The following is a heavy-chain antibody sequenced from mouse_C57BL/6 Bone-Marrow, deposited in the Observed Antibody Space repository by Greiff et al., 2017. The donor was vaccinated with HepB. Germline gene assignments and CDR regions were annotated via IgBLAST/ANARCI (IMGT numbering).Heavy chain of an antibody. V-gene: IGHV1-82*01. CDR3: ARDLWYPIFPMDY. J-gene: IGHJ4*01. Sequence: VQLQQSGPELVKPGASVKISCKASGYAFSSSWMNWVKQRPGKGLEWIGRIYPGDGDTNYNGKFKGKATLTADKSSSTAYMQLSSLTSEDSAVYICARDLWYPIFPMDYWGQGTSVTVSS. CDR1: GYAFSSSW. CDR2: IYPGDGDT. D-gene: IGHD2-1*01.